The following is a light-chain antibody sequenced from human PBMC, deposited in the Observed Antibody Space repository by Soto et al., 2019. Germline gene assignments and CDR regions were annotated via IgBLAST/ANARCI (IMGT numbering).Light chain of an antibody. Sequence: EIVMTQTPLSLSVTPGQSASISCRSRPTLLHSNGKSSLYWYLQRAGQAPQLLIYEVSKRFSGGPERCSGSGAGTDFTPKISRVEAEDGGVDDGVQSLHCPLTFGGGTKVEIK. CDR2: EVS. CDR3: VQSLHCPLT. J-gene: IGKJ4*01. V-gene: IGKV2D-29*01. CDR1: PTLLHSNGKSS.